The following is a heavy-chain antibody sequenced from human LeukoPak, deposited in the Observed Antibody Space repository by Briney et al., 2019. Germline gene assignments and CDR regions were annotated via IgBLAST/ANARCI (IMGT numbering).Heavy chain of an antibody. Sequence: GGSLRLSCAASGFTFSRYWMFWVRQVPGKELVWVSRINSDGTSTNYADSVKGRFTISRDNTRSTLFLQMNSLRTEDTALYYCARASYYYDTTGLGAVDIWGQGTMVTVSS. CDR1: GFTFSRYW. CDR3: ARASYYYDTTGLGAVDI. J-gene: IGHJ3*02. D-gene: IGHD3-22*01. CDR2: INSDGTST. V-gene: IGHV3-74*01.